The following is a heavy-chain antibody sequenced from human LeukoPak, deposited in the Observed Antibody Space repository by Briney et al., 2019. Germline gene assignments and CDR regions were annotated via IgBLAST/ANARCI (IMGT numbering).Heavy chain of an antibody. Sequence: GGSLRLSCAASGFTFSSYGMHWVRQAPGKGLEWVAFIRYDGSNKYYADSVKGRFTISRDNSKNTLYLQMNSLRAEDTAVYYCARDVDIMVRGVIRVHYMDVWGKGTTVTISS. CDR2: IRYDGSNK. V-gene: IGHV3-30*02. CDR1: GFTFSSYG. J-gene: IGHJ6*03. CDR3: ARDVDIMVRGVIRVHYMDV. D-gene: IGHD3-10*01.